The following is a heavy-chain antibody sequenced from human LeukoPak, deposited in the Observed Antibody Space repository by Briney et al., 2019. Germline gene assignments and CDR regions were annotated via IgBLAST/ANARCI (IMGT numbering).Heavy chain of an antibody. CDR2: IYYSGST. Sequence: SETLSLTCTVSGGSISSYYWSWIRQPPGKGLEWIGYIYYSGSTNYNPSLKSRVTISVDTSKNQFSLKLSSVTAADTAVYYCARSDSLDYWGQGTLVTVSS. J-gene: IGHJ4*02. V-gene: IGHV4-59*01. CDR1: GGSISSYY. CDR3: ARSDSLDY. D-gene: IGHD2-21*02.